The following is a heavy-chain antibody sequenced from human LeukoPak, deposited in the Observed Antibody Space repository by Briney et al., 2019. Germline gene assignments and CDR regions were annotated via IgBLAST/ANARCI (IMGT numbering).Heavy chain of an antibody. CDR2: IYYSGTT. CDR1: GGSISSSSYY. J-gene: IGHJ4*02. V-gene: IGHV4-39*01. D-gene: IGHD6-6*01. CDR3: ARLGLGSSRDY. Sequence: PSETLSLTCNVSGGSISSSSYYWGWIRQPPGKGLEWIGSIYYSGTTYYNPSLKSRVTISVDTSKNQFSLKLSSVTAADTAVYYCARLGLGSSRDYWRQGTLVTVSS.